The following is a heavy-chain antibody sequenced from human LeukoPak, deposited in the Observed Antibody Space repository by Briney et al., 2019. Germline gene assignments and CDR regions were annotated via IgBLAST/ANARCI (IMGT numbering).Heavy chain of an antibody. CDR1: GFTFSSYG. CDR2: ISYDGSNK. D-gene: IGHD2-2*03. Sequence: GGSLRLSCAASGFTFSSYGMHWVRQAPGKGLEWVAVISYDGSNKYYADSVKGRFTISRDNSKNTLYLQMNSLRAEDTAVYYCAKDSVDIVVVPAAMPPLYYYYGMDVWGQGTTVTVSS. CDR3: AKDSVDIVVVPAAMPPLYYYYGMDV. V-gene: IGHV3-30*18. J-gene: IGHJ6*02.